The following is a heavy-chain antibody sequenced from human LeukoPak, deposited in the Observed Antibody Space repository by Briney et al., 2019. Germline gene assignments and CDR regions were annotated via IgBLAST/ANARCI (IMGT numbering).Heavy chain of an antibody. Sequence: SQTLSLTCAISGDSVSSNSAAWNWIRQSPSRGLEWLGRTYYRSKWYNDYAVSVKSRITINPDTSKNQFSLQLNSVTPEDTAVYYCARDPIMGELELPYFDYWGQGTLVTVSS. CDR1: GDSVSSNSAA. CDR2: TYYRSKWYN. V-gene: IGHV6-1*01. J-gene: IGHJ4*02. D-gene: IGHD1-7*01. CDR3: ARDPIMGELELPYFDY.